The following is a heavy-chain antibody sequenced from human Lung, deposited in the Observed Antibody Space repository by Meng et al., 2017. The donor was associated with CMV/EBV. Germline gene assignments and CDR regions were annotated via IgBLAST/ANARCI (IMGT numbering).Heavy chain of an antibody. J-gene: IGHJ3*02. Sequence: ASXXVSCKASGYTFTSYYMHWVRQAPGQGLEWMEIINPSGGSTSYAQKFQGRVTMTRDTSTSTVYMELSSLRSEDTAVYYCARVGNERITIFGVVTKGAFEIWGQGTMVTVSS. CDR2: INPSGGST. CDR3: ARVGNERITIFGVVTKGAFEI. CDR1: GYTFTSYY. V-gene: IGHV1-46*01. D-gene: IGHD3-3*01.